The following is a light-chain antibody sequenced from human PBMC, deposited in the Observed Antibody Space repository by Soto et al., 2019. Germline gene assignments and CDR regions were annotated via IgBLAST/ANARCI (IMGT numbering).Light chain of an antibody. CDR2: SAS. CDR1: QSISTE. CDR3: QQGHNWPLT. Sequence: EIVMTQSPATLSVSPGERATLSCRASQSISTELAWYQQKPGQPPRLLIYSASTRATGVPARFTGSGSGSEVTLTIGRLQSEDFAVYYCQQGHNWPLTFGQGTRLEI. V-gene: IGKV3-15*01. J-gene: IGKJ2*01.